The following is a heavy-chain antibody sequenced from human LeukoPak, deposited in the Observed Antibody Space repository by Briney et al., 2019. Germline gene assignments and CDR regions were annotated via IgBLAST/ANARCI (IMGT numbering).Heavy chain of an antibody. J-gene: IGHJ6*02. D-gene: IGHD1-7*01. CDR3: ARDDSGLTGTTLYYYYGMDV. Sequence: ASVKVSCKASGYTFTSYAMNWVRQAPGQGLEWMGIINPSGGSTSYAQKFQGRVTMTRDTSTSTVYMELSSLRSEDTAVYYCARDDSGLTGTTLYYYYGMDVWGQGTTVTVSS. CDR2: INPSGGST. CDR1: GYTFTSYA. V-gene: IGHV1-46*01.